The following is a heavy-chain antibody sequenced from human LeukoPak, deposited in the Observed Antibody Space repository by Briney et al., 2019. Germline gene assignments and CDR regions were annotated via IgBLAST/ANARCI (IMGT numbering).Heavy chain of an antibody. J-gene: IGHJ5*02. V-gene: IGHV5-10-1*01. CDR1: GYTFSNNW. CDR2: INPSDSCT. CDR3: ARGLGWLDP. Sequence: GESLKISCQGSGYTFSNNWITWVRQMPGKGLEWMGKINPSDSCTDYNPPFQGHVTISADKSISTAYLQWSSLKASDTAIYYCARGLGWLDPWGQGTLVTVSS.